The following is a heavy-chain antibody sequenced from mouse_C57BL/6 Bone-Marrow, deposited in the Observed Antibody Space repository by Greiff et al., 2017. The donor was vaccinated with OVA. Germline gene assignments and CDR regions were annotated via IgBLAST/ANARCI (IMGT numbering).Heavy chain of an antibody. J-gene: IGHJ1*03. CDR2: IYPGSGST. Sequence: QVQLQQPGAELVKPGASVKMSCKASGYTFTSYWITWVKQRPGQGLEWIGDIYPGSGSTHYNEKFKSKATLTVDTSSSTAYMQLSSLTSEDSADYYCARQLLRYWYFDDWGTGTTVTVSS. V-gene: IGHV1-55*01. CDR3: ARQLLRYWYFDD. D-gene: IGHD1-1*01. CDR1: GYTFTSYW.